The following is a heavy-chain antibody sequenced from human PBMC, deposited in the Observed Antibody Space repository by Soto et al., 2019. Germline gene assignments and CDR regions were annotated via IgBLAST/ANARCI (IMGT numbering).Heavy chain of an antibody. D-gene: IGHD3-22*01. J-gene: IGHJ3*02. CDR2: ISSSSSYI. CDR3: ASVRDRDYYDSSGFEESPRDAFDI. CDR1: GFTFSSYS. Sequence: GGSLRLSCAASGFTFSSYSMNWVRQAPGKGLGWVSSISSSSSYIYYADSVKGRFTISRDNAKNSLYLQMNSLRAEDTAVYYCASVRDRDYYDSSGFEESPRDAFDIWGQGTMVTVSS. V-gene: IGHV3-21*01.